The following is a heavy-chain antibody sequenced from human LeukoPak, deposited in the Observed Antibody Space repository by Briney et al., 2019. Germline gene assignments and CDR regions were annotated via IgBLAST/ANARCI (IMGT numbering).Heavy chain of an antibody. Sequence: SETLSLTCTVSGGSISSYYWSWIRQPPGKGLEWIGYIYYSGSTNYNPSLKSRGTISVDTSKNQFSLKLSSVTAADTAVYYCARLVTPFYYGMDVWGQGTTVTVSS. CDR3: ARLVTPFYYGMDV. J-gene: IGHJ6*02. CDR1: GGSISSYY. D-gene: IGHD4-23*01. V-gene: IGHV4-59*01. CDR2: IYYSGST.